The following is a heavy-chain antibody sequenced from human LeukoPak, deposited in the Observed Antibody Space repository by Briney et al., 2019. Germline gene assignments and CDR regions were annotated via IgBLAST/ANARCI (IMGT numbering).Heavy chain of an antibody. J-gene: IGHJ6*03. V-gene: IGHV1-8*01. Sequence: ASVKVSCKASGYTFTSYDINWVRRATGQGLEWMGWMNPNSGNTGYAQKFQGRVTMTRNTSISTAYMELSSLRSEDPAVYYCARGRISYYYYYSRDVGGKGTTVTVP. CDR2: MNPNSGNT. D-gene: IGHD2/OR15-2a*01. CDR1: GYTFTSYD. CDR3: ARGRISYYYYYSRDV.